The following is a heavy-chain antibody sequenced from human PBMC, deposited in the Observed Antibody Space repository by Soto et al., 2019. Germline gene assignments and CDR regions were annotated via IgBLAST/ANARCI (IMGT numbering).Heavy chain of an antibody. D-gene: IGHD3-16*01. Sequence: SETLALTCAVSGVSISAYYWSWIRQPPGKVLEWIGYISYFGSTNYNPSLNSRVTISLETYKTNFSLKLSYVTAADTAVYYCAGAPGGEVMGHNFDIWGQGTMVTVSS. J-gene: IGHJ3*02. V-gene: IGHV4-59*01. CDR2: ISYFGST. CDR3: AGAPGGEVMGHNFDI. CDR1: GVSISAYY.